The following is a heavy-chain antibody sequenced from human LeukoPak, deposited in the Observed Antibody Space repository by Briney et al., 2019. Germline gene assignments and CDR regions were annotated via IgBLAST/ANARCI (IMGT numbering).Heavy chain of an antibody. D-gene: IGHD6-19*01. J-gene: IGHJ4*02. CDR1: GGTFSSYA. V-gene: IGHV1-18*01. CDR2: ISTYNGNK. Sequence: ASVKVSCKASGGTFSSYAISWVRQAPGQGLEWMGWISTYNGNKNYAQKLQGRVTMTTETSTSTAYMELRSLRSDDTAVYYCAREPSSSGWYMFFDYWGQGSLVTVSS. CDR3: AREPSSSGWYMFFDY.